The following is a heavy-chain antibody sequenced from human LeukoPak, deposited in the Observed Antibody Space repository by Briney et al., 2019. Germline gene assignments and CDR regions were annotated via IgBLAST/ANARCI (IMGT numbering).Heavy chain of an antibody. CDR2: INPNSGGT. V-gene: IGHV1-2*02. D-gene: IGHD3-22*01. CDR1: GYTFTGYY. J-gene: IGHJ4*02. CDR3: ARKAITMIVAAFDY. Sequence: VASVKVSCKASGYTFTGYYMHWVRQAPGQGLEWMGWINPNSGGTNYAQKFQGRVTMTRDTSISTAYMELSRLRPDDTAVYYCARKAITMIVAAFDYWGQGTLVTVSS.